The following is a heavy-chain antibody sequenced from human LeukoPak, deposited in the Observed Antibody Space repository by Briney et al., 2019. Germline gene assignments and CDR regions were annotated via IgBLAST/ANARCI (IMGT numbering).Heavy chain of an antibody. CDR2: IYSGGST. Sequence: GGSLRLSCAASGFTVGSNYMSWVRQAPGKGLEWVSVIYSGGSTYYADSVKGRFTISRDNSKNTLYLQMNSLRAEDTAVYYCARDRDYGDCGYWGQGTLVTVSS. CDR1: GFTVGSNY. V-gene: IGHV3-66*01. CDR3: ARDRDYGDCGY. J-gene: IGHJ4*02. D-gene: IGHD4-17*01.